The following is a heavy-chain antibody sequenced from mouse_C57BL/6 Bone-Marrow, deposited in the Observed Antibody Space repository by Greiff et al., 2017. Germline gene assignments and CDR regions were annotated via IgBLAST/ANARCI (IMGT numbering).Heavy chain of an antibody. Sequence: QVQLKESGAELVRPGTSVKMSCKASGYTFTNYWIGWAKQRPGHGLEWIGDIYPGGGYTNYNEKFKGKATLTADKSSSTSYMQFSILTSEDSAIYYCARSEGYYVYFDYWGQGTTLTVSS. CDR3: ARSEGYYVYFDY. J-gene: IGHJ2*01. CDR2: IYPGGGYT. CDR1: GYTFTNYW. V-gene: IGHV1-63*01. D-gene: IGHD2-3*01.